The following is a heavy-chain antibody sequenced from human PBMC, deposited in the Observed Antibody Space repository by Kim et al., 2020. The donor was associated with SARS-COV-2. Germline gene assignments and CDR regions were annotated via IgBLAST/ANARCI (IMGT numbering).Heavy chain of an antibody. J-gene: IGHJ5*02. CDR3: ARGYSSTWSDH. CDR2: INPNIGGT. D-gene: IGHD6-13*01. Sequence: ASVKVSCKASGYTFTDYYMYWVRQAPGQGLEWMGRINPNIGGTNYAQKFQGRVTMTRDTSISTAYMELSRLRSDDTAVYYCARGYSSTWSDHWGQGTLVTVSS. CDR1: GYTFTDYY. V-gene: IGHV1-2*06.